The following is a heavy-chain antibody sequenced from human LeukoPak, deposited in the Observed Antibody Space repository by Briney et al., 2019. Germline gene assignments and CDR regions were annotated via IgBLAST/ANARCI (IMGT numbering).Heavy chain of an antibody. CDR1: GYSFTTYW. CDR2: IYPGDSDT. Sequence: GESLKISCEGSGYSFTTYWIVWVRQMPGKGLEWMGIIYPGDSDTKYSPSLEGRVTISADKSISTAYLQWSSLKASDTAMYYCARIYSSSWPPNDAFDIWGQGTMVTVSS. CDR3: ARIYSSSWPPNDAFDI. J-gene: IGHJ3*02. V-gene: IGHV5-51*01. D-gene: IGHD6-13*01.